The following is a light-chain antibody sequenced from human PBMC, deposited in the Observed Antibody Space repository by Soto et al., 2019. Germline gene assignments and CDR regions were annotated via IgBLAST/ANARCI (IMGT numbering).Light chain of an antibody. J-gene: IGLJ1*01. CDR1: SSDVGGYNY. CDR3: SSDTRSSICV. CDR2: EVS. V-gene: IGLV2-14*01. Sequence: QSALTQTASVSGSPGQSITISCTGTSSDVGGYNYVSWYQQHPGKAPKLMIYEVSNRPSGVSNRFSGSKSGNTASLTISGLLPEDEVVYYCSSDTRSSICVFGTGTKVTVL.